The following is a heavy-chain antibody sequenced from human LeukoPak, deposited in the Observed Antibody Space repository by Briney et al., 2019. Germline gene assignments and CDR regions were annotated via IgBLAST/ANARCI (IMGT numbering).Heavy chain of an antibody. CDR2: IYTSGST. CDR3: AREDPQTTVPEGLDV. J-gene: IGHJ6*02. D-gene: IGHD4-17*01. Sequence: ETLSLTCTVSGGSISSYYWSWIRQPPGKGLEWIGYIYTSGSTNYNPSLKSRVTISVDTSKNQFSLRLSSVTAADTAVYYCAREDPQTTVPEGLDVWGQGTTVTVSS. CDR1: GGSISSYY. V-gene: IGHV4-59*01.